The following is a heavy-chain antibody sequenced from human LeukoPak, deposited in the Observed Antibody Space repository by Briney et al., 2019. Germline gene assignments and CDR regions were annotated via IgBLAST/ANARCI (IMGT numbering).Heavy chain of an antibody. V-gene: IGHV4-39*07. CDR1: GGSIRSNNHY. CDR2: IYFNGNI. Sequence: SETLSLTCAVSGGSIRSNNHYWGWIRQPPGKGLEWIGNIYFNGNIAYNPSLQSRVTISVDTSKNQFSLRLSSVTAADTAVYYCARGASSGWYDAFDIWGQGTMVTVSS. D-gene: IGHD6-19*01. CDR3: ARGASSGWYDAFDI. J-gene: IGHJ3*02.